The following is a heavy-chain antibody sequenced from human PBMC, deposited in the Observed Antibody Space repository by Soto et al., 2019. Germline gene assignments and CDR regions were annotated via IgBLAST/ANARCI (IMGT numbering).Heavy chain of an antibody. D-gene: IGHD2-15*01. J-gene: IGHJ4*02. CDR3: GKVLIGATRHADVDS. Sequence: QVQLQESGPGLLEPLETLSLTCSVSGVSLNSGHYYWVWVRQSPGKGLAWIASVSYGESTYYNPSLKSRVTLSIDKPRNQFSLTLKSVTAADTAVYYCGKVLIGATRHADVDSWGQGARVTVSS. V-gene: IGHV4-39*01. CDR2: VSYGEST. CDR1: GVSLNSGHYY.